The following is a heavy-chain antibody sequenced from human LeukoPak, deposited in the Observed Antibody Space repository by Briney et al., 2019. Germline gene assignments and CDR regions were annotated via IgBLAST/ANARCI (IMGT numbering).Heavy chain of an antibody. CDR3: ARGIENIVVVVAATPHYYYYYYMDV. CDR1: GGSISSYY. Sequence: PSETLSLTCTVSGGSISSYYWSWIRQPAGKGLEWIGRMHTSGSSNYNFSLKSRVTMSGDTSKNQFSLKLSSVTAADTAVYYCARGIENIVVVVAATPHYYYYYYMDVWGKGTTVTVSS. D-gene: IGHD2-15*01. J-gene: IGHJ6*03. CDR2: MHTSGSS. V-gene: IGHV4-4*07.